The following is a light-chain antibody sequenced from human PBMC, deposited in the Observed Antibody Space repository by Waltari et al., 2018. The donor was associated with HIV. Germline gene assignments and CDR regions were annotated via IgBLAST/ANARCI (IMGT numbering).Light chain of an antibody. J-gene: IGLJ1*01. CDR2: DVN. CDR3: CAYAAGHVSYV. CDR1: TSAVGFYDY. Sequence: QSALTQPPSVSGSPGQSVSISCSGTTSAVGFYDYVSWYQKYPGKAPKLIIFDVNQRPSGVPERFSGSKSGNTASLTISGLQTEDEADYFCCAYAAGHVSYVFGNGTAVAVL. V-gene: IGLV2-11*01.